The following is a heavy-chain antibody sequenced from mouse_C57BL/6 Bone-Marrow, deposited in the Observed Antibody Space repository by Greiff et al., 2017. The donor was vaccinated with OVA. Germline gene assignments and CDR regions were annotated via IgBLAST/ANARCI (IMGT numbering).Heavy chain of an antibody. V-gene: IGHV1-54*01. CDR1: GYAFTNYL. CDR2: INPGSGGT. Sequence: QVQLKESGAELVRPGTSVKVSCKASGYAFTNYLIEWVKQRPGQGLEWIGVINPGSGGTNYNEKFKGKATLTADKASSTAYMQLSSLTSEDSAVYFCARGTTGGDYWGQGTSVTVSS. CDR3: ARGTTGGDY. J-gene: IGHJ4*01. D-gene: IGHD1-1*01.